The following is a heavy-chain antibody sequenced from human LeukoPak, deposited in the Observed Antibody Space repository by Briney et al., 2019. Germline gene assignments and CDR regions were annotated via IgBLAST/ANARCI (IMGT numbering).Heavy chain of an antibody. V-gene: IGHV3-30-3*01. CDR2: ISYDGSNK. J-gene: IGHJ3*02. CDR1: GFTFSSYA. CDR3: AAVVGWAFDI. D-gene: IGHD6-19*01. Sequence: PGGSLRLSCAASGFTFSSYAMHWVRQAPGKGLEWVAVISYDGSNKYYADSVKGRFTISRDNSKNTLYLQMNSLRAEDTAVYYCAAVVGWAFDIWGQGTMVTVSS.